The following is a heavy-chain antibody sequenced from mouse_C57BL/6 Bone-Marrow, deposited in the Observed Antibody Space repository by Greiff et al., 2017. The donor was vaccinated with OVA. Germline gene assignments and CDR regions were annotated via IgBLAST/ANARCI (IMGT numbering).Heavy chain of an antibody. J-gene: IGHJ4*01. CDR2: IYPGSGST. CDR3: ARGPYDYYAMDY. V-gene: IGHV1-55*01. CDR1: GYTFTSYW. Sequence: QVQLKQPGAELVKPGASVKMSCKASGYTFTSYWITWVKQRPGQGLEWIGDIYPGSGSTNYNEKFKSKATLTVDTSSSTAYMQLSSLTSEDSAVYYCARGPYDYYAMDYWGQGTSVTVSS.